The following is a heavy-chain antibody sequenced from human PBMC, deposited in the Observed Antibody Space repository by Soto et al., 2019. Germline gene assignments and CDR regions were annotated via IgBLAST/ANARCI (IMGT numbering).Heavy chain of an antibody. CDR1: GFTFSDYY. J-gene: IGHJ5*02. D-gene: IGHD3-10*01. V-gene: IGHV3-11*04. CDR2: ISSSSSVI. Sequence: GVSLRLSCAASGFTFSDYYMSWIRQAPGKGLEWVSYISSSSSVIYYADSVKGRFTISRDNAKNSVYLQMNRVRDEDTAVYYCARDFLSGKPWGQGTLVTVSS. CDR3: ARDFLSGKP.